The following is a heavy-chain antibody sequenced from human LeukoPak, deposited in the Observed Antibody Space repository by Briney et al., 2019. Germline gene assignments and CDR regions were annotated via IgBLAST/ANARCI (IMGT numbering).Heavy chain of an antibody. V-gene: IGHV1-18*01. Sequence: GASVKVSCKASGYTFTSYGISWVRQAPGQGLEWMGWISAYNGNTNYAQKLQGRVTMTTDTSTSTAYMELRSLRSDDTAVYYCARDMLGVWSSTSQGYNWFDPWGQGTLVTVSS. CDR1: GYTFTSYG. CDR3: ARDMLGVWSSTSQGYNWFDP. J-gene: IGHJ5*02. CDR2: ISAYNGNT. D-gene: IGHD2-2*01.